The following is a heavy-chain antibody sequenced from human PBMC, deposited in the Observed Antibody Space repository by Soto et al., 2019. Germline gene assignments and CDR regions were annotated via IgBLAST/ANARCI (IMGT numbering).Heavy chain of an antibody. V-gene: IGHV3-53*05. CDR3: ARDKYDFRSGYHGRYFDY. J-gene: IGHJ4*02. Sequence: GGSLRLSCAAPGFSVSSNYMNWVRQAPGKGLEWVSVIYSGGDTHYTDSVKGRVTITTDTSASTAYMELSSLRSEDTAVYYCARDKYDFRSGYHGRYFDYWGQGTLVTVSS. CDR2: IYSGGDT. D-gene: IGHD3-3*01. CDR1: GFSVSSNY.